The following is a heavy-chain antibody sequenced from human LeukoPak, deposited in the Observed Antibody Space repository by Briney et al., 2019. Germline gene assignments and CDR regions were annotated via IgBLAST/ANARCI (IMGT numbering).Heavy chain of an antibody. CDR1: GGSISGYY. Sequence: SETLSLTCTVSGGSISGYYWSWIRQPPGKGLEWIGYIYYSGSTNYNPSLKSRVTISVDTSKNQFSLKLSSVTAADTAVYYCAREMPKDAFDIWGQGTMVTVSS. V-gene: IGHV4-59*12. CDR2: IYYSGST. CDR3: AREMPKDAFDI. J-gene: IGHJ3*02. D-gene: IGHD2-2*01.